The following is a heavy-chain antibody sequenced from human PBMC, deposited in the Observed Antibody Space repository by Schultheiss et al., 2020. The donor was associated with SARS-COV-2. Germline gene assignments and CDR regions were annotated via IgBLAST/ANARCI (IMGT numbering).Heavy chain of an antibody. V-gene: IGHV4-31*03. CDR3: ARDPGFEVQKYYFDY. CDR2: IYYTGTT. J-gene: IGHJ4*02. Sequence: SQTLSLTCTVSGGSISSGGYYWSWIRQHPGKGLEWIGHIYYTGTTFDNPSLKSRLTMSVDTSKNQFSLKLSSVTAADTAVYYCARDPGFEVQKYYFDYWGRGTLVTVSS. D-gene: IGHD1-1*01. CDR1: GGSISSGGYY.